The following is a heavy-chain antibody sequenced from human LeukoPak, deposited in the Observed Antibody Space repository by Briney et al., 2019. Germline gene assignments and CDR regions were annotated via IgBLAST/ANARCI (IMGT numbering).Heavy chain of an antibody. CDR2: IYSGGST. Sequence: GGSLRLSCAASGFTVNNNYMSWVRQAPGKGLEWVSVIYSGGSTYYTDSVKGRFTISRDTSKNTLYLQMNSLRAEDTAVYYCAAQGVFSHGGYWGQGTLVTVSS. CDR1: GFTVNNNY. J-gene: IGHJ4*02. V-gene: IGHV3-53*01. CDR3: AAQGVFSHGGY. D-gene: IGHD3-16*01.